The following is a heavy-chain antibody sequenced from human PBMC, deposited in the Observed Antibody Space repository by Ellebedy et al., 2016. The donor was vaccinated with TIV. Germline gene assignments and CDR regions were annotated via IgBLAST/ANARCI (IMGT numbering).Heavy chain of an antibody. CDR3: ARGYCGSGTCYITAFDY. CDR2: IWYDGSNK. Sequence: GESLKISXAASGFTFSSYGMHWVRQAPGKGLEWVALIWYDGSNKYYVDSVKGRFTISRDNSKNTLYLQMNSLRAEDTAVYYCARGYCGSGTCYITAFDYWGQGTLVTVSS. D-gene: IGHD2-15*01. CDR1: GFTFSSYG. J-gene: IGHJ4*02. V-gene: IGHV3-33*01.